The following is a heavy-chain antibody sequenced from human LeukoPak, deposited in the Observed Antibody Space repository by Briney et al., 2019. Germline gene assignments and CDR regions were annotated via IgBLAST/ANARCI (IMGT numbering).Heavy chain of an antibody. V-gene: IGHV1-18*01. Sequence: GASVKVSCKASGYTFTSYGISWVRQAPGQGLEWMGWISAYNGNTNYAQKLQGRVTMTTDTSTSTAHMELRSLRSDDTAVYYCARDQGIAAPTNWFDPWGQGTLVTVSS. D-gene: IGHD6-13*01. J-gene: IGHJ5*02. CDR3: ARDQGIAAPTNWFDP. CDR2: ISAYNGNT. CDR1: GYTFTSYG.